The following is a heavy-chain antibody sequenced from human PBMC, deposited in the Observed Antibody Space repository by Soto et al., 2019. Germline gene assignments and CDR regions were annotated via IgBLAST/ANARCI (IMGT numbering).Heavy chain of an antibody. J-gene: IGHJ4*02. CDR1: GGSISSYY. CDR3: AREKITGLFAY. Sequence: SETLSLTCTVSGGSISSYYWSWIRQPPGKGLEWIGYIYYSGSTNYNPSLKSRVTISVDTSKNQFSLKLTSVTAADTAVYYCAREKITGLFAYRGQGTLVTVSS. CDR2: IYYSGST. V-gene: IGHV4-59*12. D-gene: IGHD2-8*02.